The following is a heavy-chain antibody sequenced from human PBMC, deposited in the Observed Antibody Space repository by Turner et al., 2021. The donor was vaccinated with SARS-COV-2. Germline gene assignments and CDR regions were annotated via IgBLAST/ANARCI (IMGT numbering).Heavy chain of an antibody. CDR3: AKDQFLRYYDSSGYLNWFDP. CDR1: GLAFSSYD. D-gene: IGHD3-22*01. CDR2: ISGSVGST. Sequence: EVQLLESGGGLVQPGGSLRLACAASGLAFSSYDMSWVGQAPGKGLEWVSAISGSVGSTYYADSVKGRFTISRDNSKNTLYLQMNSLRAEDTAVYYCAKDQFLRYYDSSGYLNWFDPWGQGTLVTVSS. V-gene: IGHV3-23*01. J-gene: IGHJ5*02.